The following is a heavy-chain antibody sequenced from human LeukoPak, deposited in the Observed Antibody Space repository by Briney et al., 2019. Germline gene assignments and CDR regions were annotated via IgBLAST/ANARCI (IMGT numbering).Heavy chain of an antibody. V-gene: IGHV1-46*01. Sequence: ASVKVSCKASVYIFISYYMHWVRQAPGQGLEWMGIINPSGGSSSYAQKFQGRVTMIRDTSSSTVYMELSSLRSEDTAVYYCAREGSGYNYAENWGQGTLVTVSS. CDR3: AREGSGYNYAEN. CDR2: INPSGGSS. J-gene: IGHJ4*02. CDR1: VYIFISYY. D-gene: IGHD5-18*01.